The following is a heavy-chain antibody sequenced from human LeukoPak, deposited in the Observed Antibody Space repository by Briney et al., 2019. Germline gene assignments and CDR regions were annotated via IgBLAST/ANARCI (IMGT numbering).Heavy chain of an antibody. Sequence: PSETLSLTCTVSGGSISSYYWSWIRQPAGKGLEWIGRIYTSGSTNYNPSLMSRVTMSVDTSKNQFSLKLSSVTAADTAVYYCARDWSGWPGGNWFDPWGQGTLVTVSS. CDR1: GGSISSYY. J-gene: IGHJ5*02. CDR2: IYTSGST. CDR3: ARDWSGWPGGNWFDP. V-gene: IGHV4-4*07. D-gene: IGHD3-3*01.